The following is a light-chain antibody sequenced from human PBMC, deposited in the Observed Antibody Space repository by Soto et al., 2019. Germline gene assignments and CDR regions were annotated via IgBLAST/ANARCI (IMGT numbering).Light chain of an antibody. CDR1: QTISSW. J-gene: IGKJ1*01. V-gene: IGKV1-5*03. CDR3: QHYNSYRWT. Sequence: DIQMTQSPSTLSGSVGDRVTITCRASQTISSWLAWYQQKPGKAPKLLIYKASSLESGAPSRFSGSGSGTEFTLTISSLQPDDFATYYCQHYNSYRWTFGQGTKVE. CDR2: KAS.